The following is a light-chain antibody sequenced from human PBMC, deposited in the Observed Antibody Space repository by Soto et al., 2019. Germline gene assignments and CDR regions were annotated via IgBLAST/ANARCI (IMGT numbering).Light chain of an antibody. CDR3: QHSRIRTKT. V-gene: IGKV1-9*01. Sequence: HSPSALSLSEGDRVTLTCRASQSISSNLAWYQQKPGEAPKLLIFAASTMDSGVPARFSGSASGTDFTLTISCLQAEDFTDYCCQHSRIRTKTLGEGTMV. CDR2: AAS. CDR1: QSISSN. J-gene: IGKJ1*01.